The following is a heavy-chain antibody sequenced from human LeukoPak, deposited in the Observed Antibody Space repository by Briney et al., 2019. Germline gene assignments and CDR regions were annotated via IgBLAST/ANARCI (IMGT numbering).Heavy chain of an antibody. CDR1: GGTFSSYA. CDR2: IIPIFGTA. D-gene: IGHD1-26*01. Sequence: GASVKVSCTASGGTFSSYAISWVRQAPGQGLEWMGGIIPIFGTANYAQKFQGRVTITADESTSTAYMELSSLRSEDTAVYYCASSLPYGSSHGYDAFDIWGQGTMVTVSS. V-gene: IGHV1-69*13. J-gene: IGHJ3*02. CDR3: ASSLPYGSSHGYDAFDI.